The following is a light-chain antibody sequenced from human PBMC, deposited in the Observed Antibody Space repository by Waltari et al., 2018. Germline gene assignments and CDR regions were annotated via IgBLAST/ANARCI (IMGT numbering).Light chain of an antibody. CDR3: GTWDSSLSGAV. Sequence: QSALTQPPSASGPAGQSVTTSCTGTTTDPRNFKYVSGYQQHPGNAPKLILYEIDRRPSGVPDRFSGSKSGTSATLDITGLQAGDEADYYCGTWDSSLSGAVFGGGTHLTVL. J-gene: IGLJ7*01. CDR2: EID. V-gene: IGLV2-8*01. CDR1: TTDPRNFKY.